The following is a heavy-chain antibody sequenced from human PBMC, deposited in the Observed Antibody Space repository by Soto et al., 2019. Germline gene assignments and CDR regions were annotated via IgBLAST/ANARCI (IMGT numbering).Heavy chain of an antibody. V-gene: IGHV1-2*02. J-gene: IGHJ6*03. CDR1: GDSFNDYY. Sequence: VQLVQSGAEVRKPGASVKVSCKSSGDSFNDYYIHWVRQAPGQGLEWMGWINPNGGVTKYAQKCQGGVTMTRDTSIRTVYMELSRLRSDDTAIYYCARGSGGATATLDYYYFYMDVWGKGTTVTVSS. D-gene: IGHD5-12*01. CDR3: ARGSGGATATLDYYYFYMDV. CDR2: INPNGGVT.